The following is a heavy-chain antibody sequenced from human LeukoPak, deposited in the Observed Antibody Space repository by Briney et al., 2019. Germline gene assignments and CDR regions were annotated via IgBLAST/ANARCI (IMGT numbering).Heavy chain of an antibody. J-gene: IGHJ3*02. CDR2: ISHIGRT. Sequence: SETLSLTCAVSGDSFSSHYWTWIRQPPGTGLEWIGYISHIGRTNYNPSLKSRVTISIDTSKNQFSLKLRSVTAADTAVYYCARDLVTVTKGFDTRGQGTMVSVSS. D-gene: IGHD4-17*01. CDR1: GDSFSSHY. V-gene: IGHV4-59*11. CDR3: ARDLVTVTKGFDT.